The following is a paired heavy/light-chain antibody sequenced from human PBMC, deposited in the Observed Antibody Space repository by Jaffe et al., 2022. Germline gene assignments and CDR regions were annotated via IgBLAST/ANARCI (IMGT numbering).Heavy chain of an antibody. CDR3: TRSGTLGYCSLGSCARGDY. Sequence: EVQLVESGGGLVQPGRSLRLSCTTSGFTFGDYAMSWVRQAPGKGLEWVGFLRSEAYGGTAEYAASVKGRFTISRDDSKRIAYLEMNSLKIEDTAVYYCTRSGTLGYCSLGSCARGDYWGQGTLVTVSS. CDR1: GFTFGDYA. CDR2: LRSEAYGGTA. V-gene: IGHV3-49*04. D-gene: IGHD2-15*01. J-gene: IGHJ4*02.
Light chain of an antibody. J-gene: IGKJ4*01. Sequence: EIVLTQSPGTLSLSPGQRATLSCRASQSVSSNYFAWYQQKPGQAPRLLIYGASSRATGIPDRFSGSGSGTDFTLTISRLEPEDFAVYYCQHYGNTPLTFGGGTKVEIK. V-gene: IGKV3-20*01. CDR2: GAS. CDR1: QSVSSNY. CDR3: QHYGNTPLT.